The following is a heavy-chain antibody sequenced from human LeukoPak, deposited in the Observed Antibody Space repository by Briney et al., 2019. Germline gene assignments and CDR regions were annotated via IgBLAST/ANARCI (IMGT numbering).Heavy chain of an antibody. CDR1: GCSISSSSYY. CDR2: IYYSGST. V-gene: IGHV4-39*01. CDR3: ARLGYDSSAIDY. Sequence: SETLSLTCTVSGCSISSSSYYWGWIRQPPGKGLEWIGSIYYSGSTYYNPSLKSRVTISVDTSKNQFSLKLSSVTAADTAVYYCARLGYDSSAIDYWGQGTLVTVSS. J-gene: IGHJ4*02. D-gene: IGHD3-22*01.